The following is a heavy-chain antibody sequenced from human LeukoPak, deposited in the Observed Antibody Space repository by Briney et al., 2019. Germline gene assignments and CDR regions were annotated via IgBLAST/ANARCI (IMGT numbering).Heavy chain of an antibody. CDR1: GGSISSYY. V-gene: IGHV4-4*07. D-gene: IGHD2-2*01. CDR2: IYTSGST. J-gene: IGHJ6*02. CDR3: ARGECSSTSCYPFYYYGMDV. Sequence: SETLSLTCTVSGGSISSYYWSWIRQPAGKGLEWIGRIYTSGSTNYNPSLKSRVTMSVDTSKNQFSLKLSSVTAADTAVYYCARGECSSTSCYPFYYYGMDVWGQGTTVTVSS.